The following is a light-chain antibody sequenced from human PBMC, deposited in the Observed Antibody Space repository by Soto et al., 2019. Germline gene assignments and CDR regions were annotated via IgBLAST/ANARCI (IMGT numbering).Light chain of an antibody. CDR1: QSISSW. CDR2: RAS. CDR3: QHYSSYPLN. V-gene: IGKV1-5*03. J-gene: IGKJ4*01. Sequence: DIQMTQSPSTLSASVGDRVTITCRASQSISSWLAWYQQKPGKAPKFLISRASTLESGVPSRVSSSGSGTKFTLTISSLQPDDFATYYCQHYSSYPLNFGGVAKVE.